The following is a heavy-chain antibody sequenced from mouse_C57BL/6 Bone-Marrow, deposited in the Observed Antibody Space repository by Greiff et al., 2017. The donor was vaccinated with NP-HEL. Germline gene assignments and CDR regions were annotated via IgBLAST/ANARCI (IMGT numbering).Heavy chain of an antibody. CDR3: TTRAAQATGDYFDY. CDR1: GFNIKDDY. V-gene: IGHV14-4*01. D-gene: IGHD3-2*02. J-gene: IGHJ2*01. CDR2: IDPENGDT. Sequence: VQLQQSGAELVRPGASVKLSCTASGFNIKDDYMHWVKQRPEQGLEWIGWIDPENGDTEYASKFQGKATITADTSSNTAYRQLSSLTSEDTAVYYCTTRAAQATGDYFDYWGQGTTLTVSS.